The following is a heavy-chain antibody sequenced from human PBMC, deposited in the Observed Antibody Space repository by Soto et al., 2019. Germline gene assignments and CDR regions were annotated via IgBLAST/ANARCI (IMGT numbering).Heavy chain of an antibody. Sequence: EVQLLESGGGLVQPGGSLRLSCAASGFTFISYAMSWVRQAPGQGLEWVSAISGSGVSTYYADSVKGRFTISIDNSNNTLYLQMNSRRAEDTAVYYCAKVLITVIAAAGNLWGQGTLVTVSS. J-gene: IGHJ5*02. CDR3: AKVLITVIAAAGNL. CDR2: ISGSGVST. D-gene: IGHD6-13*01. V-gene: IGHV3-23*01. CDR1: GFTFISYA.